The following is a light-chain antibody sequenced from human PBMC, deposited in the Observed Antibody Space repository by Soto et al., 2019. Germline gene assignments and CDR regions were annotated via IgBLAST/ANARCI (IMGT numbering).Light chain of an antibody. V-gene: IGKV1-5*03. CDR2: KAS. J-gene: IGKJ1*01. Sequence: DIPMTQSPSTLSASVGDRITITCRTSQSISTWLALYQQKPGKAPKLLIYKASSLQSGVPSRFSGSGSGTEFTLSISSLQPDDFATYYCQHYNTYSRAFGQGTKVEIK. CDR3: QHYNTYSRA. CDR1: QSISTW.